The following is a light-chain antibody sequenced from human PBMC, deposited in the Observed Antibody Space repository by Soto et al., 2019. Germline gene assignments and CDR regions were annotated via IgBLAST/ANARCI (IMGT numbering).Light chain of an antibody. CDR3: SSYTRSTTVV. CDR2: EVS. Sequence: QSALTQPASVSGSPGQSITISCTGTSRDVGFYNYVSWYRQHPGKAPQLMVYEVSNRPSGVSNRFSGSKSGNTASLTISGLQAEDEADYYCSSYTRSTTVVFGGGTKLTVL. J-gene: IGLJ2*01. V-gene: IGLV2-14*01. CDR1: SRDVGFYNY.